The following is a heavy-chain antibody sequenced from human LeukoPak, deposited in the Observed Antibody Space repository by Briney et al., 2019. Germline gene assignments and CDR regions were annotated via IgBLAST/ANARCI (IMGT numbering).Heavy chain of an antibody. D-gene: IGHD6-13*01. Sequence: SETLSLTCAVYGGSFSGYYWSWIRQPPGKGLEWIGEINHSGSTNYNPSLKSRVTISVDTSKNQFSLKLSSVTAADTAVYYCASGSSSWYSFFDYWGQGTLVTVSS. CDR2: INHSGST. CDR3: ASGSSSWYSFFDY. CDR1: GGSFSGYY. J-gene: IGHJ4*02. V-gene: IGHV4-34*01.